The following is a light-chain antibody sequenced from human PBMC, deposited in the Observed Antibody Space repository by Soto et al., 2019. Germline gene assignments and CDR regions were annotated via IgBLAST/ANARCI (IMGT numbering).Light chain of an antibody. CDR1: QSVSSN. CDR2: GAS. Sequence: EIVMTQSPATLSVSPGERATLSCRASQSVSSNLAWYQQKPGQAPRLLISGASTRATGVPARFSGSGSETEFTLTISSLQSEDLALYYCQQYNNWWTFGQGTKVEIK. J-gene: IGKJ1*01. CDR3: QQYNNWWT. V-gene: IGKV3-15*01.